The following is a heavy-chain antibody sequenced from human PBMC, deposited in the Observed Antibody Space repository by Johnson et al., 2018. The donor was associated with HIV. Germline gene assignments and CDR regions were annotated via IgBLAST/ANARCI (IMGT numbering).Heavy chain of an antibody. D-gene: IGHD5-18*01. J-gene: IGHJ3*02. CDR3: ANGGYSYGYDAFDI. CDR1: GFTVSSNY. CDR2: ISSGGST. V-gene: IGHV3-53*01. Sequence: EVQLVESGGGVVRPGGSLRLSCAASGFTVSSNYMSWVRQAPGKGLEWVSVISSGGSTYYADSVKGGFTISTDNSKNTLYLQMNSLRAEDTAVYYCANGGYSYGYDAFDIWGQGTMVTVSS.